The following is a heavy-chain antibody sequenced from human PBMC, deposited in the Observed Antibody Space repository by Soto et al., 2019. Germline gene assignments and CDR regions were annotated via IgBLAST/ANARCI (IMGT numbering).Heavy chain of an antibody. D-gene: IGHD4-17*01. V-gene: IGHV3-33*01. CDR2: IWYDGSNP. CDR3: ARDSDSGADSGWFHP. Sequence: PGGSLRLSCAVSGFTFSNYGMHWVHQAPGKGLEWVAGIWYDGSNPYYADSVKGRFTISRDSSKNTVYLQINSLRAEDTAVFYCARDSDSGADSGWFHPWGQGTLVTVSS. CDR1: GFTFSNYG. J-gene: IGHJ5*02.